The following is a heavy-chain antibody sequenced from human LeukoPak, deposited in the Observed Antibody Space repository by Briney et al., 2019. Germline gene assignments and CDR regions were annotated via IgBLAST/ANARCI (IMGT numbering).Heavy chain of an antibody. Sequence: SVKLSCKASGGTFSSYAISWVRQAPGQGLEWMGRIIPILGIANYAQKFQGRVTITADKSTSTAYMELSSLRSEDTAVYYCARDSTVDSSGYYYSFDYWGQGTLVTVSS. CDR1: GGTFSSYA. CDR3: ARDSTVDSSGYYYSFDY. CDR2: IIPILGIA. D-gene: IGHD3-22*01. V-gene: IGHV1-69*04. J-gene: IGHJ4*02.